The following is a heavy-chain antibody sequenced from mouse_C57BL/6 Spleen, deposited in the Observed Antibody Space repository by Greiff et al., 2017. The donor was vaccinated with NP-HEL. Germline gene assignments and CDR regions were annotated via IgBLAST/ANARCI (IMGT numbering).Heavy chain of an antibody. CDR2: IHPNSGST. D-gene: IGHD2-13*01. CDR1: GYTFTSYW. Sequence: QVHVKQPGAELVKPGASVKLSCKASGYTFTSYWMHWVKQRPGQGLEWIGLIHPNSGSTNYNEKFKSKATLTVDKSSSTAYMQLSSLTSKDSAVYYCAAFYYGDDGGDYWGQGTTLTVSA. J-gene: IGHJ2*01. CDR3: AAFYYGDDGGDY. V-gene: IGHV1-64*01.